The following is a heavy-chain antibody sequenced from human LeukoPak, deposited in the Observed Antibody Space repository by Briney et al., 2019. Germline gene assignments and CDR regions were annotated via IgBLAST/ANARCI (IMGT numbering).Heavy chain of an antibody. Sequence: SETLSLTCTVSGYSISSGYYWGWIRQPPGKGLEWIGSIYHSGSTYYNPSLKSRVTISVDTSKNQFSLKLSSVTAADTAVYYCARAYRTPRSYDYVWGSYPTGAWFDPWGQGTLVTVSS. V-gene: IGHV4-38-2*02. CDR2: IYHSGST. D-gene: IGHD3-16*02. CDR1: GYSISSGYY. CDR3: ARAYRTPRSYDYVWGSYPTGAWFDP. J-gene: IGHJ5*02.